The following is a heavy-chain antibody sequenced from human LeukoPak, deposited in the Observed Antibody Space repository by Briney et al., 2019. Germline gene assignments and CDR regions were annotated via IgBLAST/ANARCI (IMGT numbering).Heavy chain of an antibody. V-gene: IGHV3-30*18. CDR2: ISYDGSNK. CDR1: GFTFSSYG. CDR3: AKGTRGITIFGVVIHAYYYYYMDV. D-gene: IGHD3-3*01. J-gene: IGHJ6*03. Sequence: GGSLRLSCAASGFTFSSYGMHWVRQAPGKGLEWVAVISYDGSNKYYADSVKGRFTISRDNSKNTLYLQMNSLRAEDTAVYYCAKGTRGITIFGVVIHAYYYYYMDVWGKGTTVTVSS.